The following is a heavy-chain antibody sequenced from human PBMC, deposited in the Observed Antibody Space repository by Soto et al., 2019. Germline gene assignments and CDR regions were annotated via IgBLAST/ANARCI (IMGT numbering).Heavy chain of an antibody. J-gene: IGHJ6*01. CDR1: GYSFTSYW. CDR3: ARRGGGCSSTSCYLYGMDV. Sequence: GESLKISCKGSGYSFTSYWIGWVRQIPGKGLEWMGIIYPGDSDTRYSPSFQGQVTISADKSISTAYLQWSSLKASDTAMYYCARRGGGCSSTSCYLYGMDVWGQGTTVTVSS. V-gene: IGHV5-51*01. CDR2: IYPGDSDT. D-gene: IGHD2-2*01.